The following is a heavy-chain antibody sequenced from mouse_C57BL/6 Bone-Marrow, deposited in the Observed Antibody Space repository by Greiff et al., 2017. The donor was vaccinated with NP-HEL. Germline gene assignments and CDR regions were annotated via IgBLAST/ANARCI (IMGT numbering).Heavy chain of an antibody. Sequence: VQLQQPGAELVKPGASVKLSCKASGYTFTSYWMHWVKQRPGQGLEWIGMIHPNSGSTNYNEKFKSKATLTVDKSSSTAYMQLSSLTSEDSAVYYCARWGGYDLYYYAMDYWGQGTSVTVSS. CDR2: IHPNSGST. CDR1: GYTFTSYW. D-gene: IGHD2-2*01. J-gene: IGHJ4*01. V-gene: IGHV1-64*01. CDR3: ARWGGYDLYYYAMDY.